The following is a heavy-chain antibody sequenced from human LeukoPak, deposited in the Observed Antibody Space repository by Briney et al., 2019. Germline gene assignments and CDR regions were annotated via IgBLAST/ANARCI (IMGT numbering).Heavy chain of an antibody. CDR1: GFTSSSYW. Sequence: GGSLRLSCAVSGFTSSSYWISWVRQAPGKGLEWVANIKQDGSEKYYVDSVKGRFTISRDNAKNSLYLQMNSLRAEDTAVYYCARAPYCIGGSCRFDYWGQGTLVTVSS. CDR3: ARAPYCIGGSCRFDY. D-gene: IGHD2-15*01. CDR2: IKQDGSEK. J-gene: IGHJ4*02. V-gene: IGHV3-7*03.